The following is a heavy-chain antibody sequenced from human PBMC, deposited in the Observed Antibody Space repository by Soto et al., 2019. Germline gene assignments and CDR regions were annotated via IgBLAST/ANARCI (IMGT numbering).Heavy chain of an antibody. CDR1: GFTFSNYG. Sequence: QVQLVESGGGVVQPGRSLRLSCAASGFTFSNYGMHWVRQAPGKGLEGVAIISYDGSNKYYADSVKGRFTISRDISKNTLYLQMNSLRAADTAVYYCAKAARSGWYPNLFDYWGQGTLVTVSS. V-gene: IGHV3-30*18. CDR3: AKAARSGWYPNLFDY. D-gene: IGHD6-19*01. CDR2: ISYDGSNK. J-gene: IGHJ4*02.